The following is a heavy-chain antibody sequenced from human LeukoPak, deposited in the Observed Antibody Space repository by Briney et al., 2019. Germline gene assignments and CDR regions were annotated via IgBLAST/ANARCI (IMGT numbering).Heavy chain of an antibody. CDR3: ARDRWYESSGKGAAFDV. CDR1: GFIFRTYG. CDR2: IQSDGSKE. V-gene: IGHV3-33*05. J-gene: IGHJ3*01. Sequence: GGSLRLSCAGSGFIFRTYGIHWVRQAPGKGLEWVAAIQSDGSKEYFADSVKGRFTISRDNSKNTVYVQMSSLRPDDTAVYYCARDRWYESSGKGAAFDVWGRGTMVTVSS. D-gene: IGHD3-22*01.